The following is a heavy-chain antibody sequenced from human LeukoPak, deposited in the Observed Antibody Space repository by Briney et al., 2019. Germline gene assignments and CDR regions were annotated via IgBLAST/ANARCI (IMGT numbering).Heavy chain of an antibody. Sequence: SETLSLTCTVSGGSISSYYWSWIRQPPGKGLEWIGYIYYSGSTDYNPSLKSRVTISVDTSKNQFSLKLRSVTAADTAVYYCARDRGYSDAFDIWGQGTMVTVSS. V-gene: IGHV4-59*01. CDR2: IYYSGST. CDR1: GGSISSYY. J-gene: IGHJ3*02. CDR3: ARDRGYSDAFDI. D-gene: IGHD5-24*01.